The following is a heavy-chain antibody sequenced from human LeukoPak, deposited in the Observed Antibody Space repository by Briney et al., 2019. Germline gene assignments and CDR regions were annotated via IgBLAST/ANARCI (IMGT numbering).Heavy chain of an antibody. CDR3: ARGSIVGARGVGDY. CDR2: MNPNSGNT. J-gene: IGHJ4*02. CDR1: GYTFTSYD. Sequence: ASVKVSCKASGYTFTSYDINWVRQATGQGLEWMGWMNPNSGNTGYAQKFQGRVTITRNTSISTAYMELSSLRAEDTAVYYCARGSIVGARGVGDYWGQGTLVTVSS. D-gene: IGHD1-26*01. V-gene: IGHV1-8*03.